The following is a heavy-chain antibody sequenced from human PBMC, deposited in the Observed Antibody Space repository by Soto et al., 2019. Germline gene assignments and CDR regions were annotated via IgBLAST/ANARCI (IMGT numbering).Heavy chain of an antibody. V-gene: IGHV3-33*01. CDR3: ARDEQTSYGPVQTYGMDV. J-gene: IGHJ6*02. D-gene: IGHD3-10*01. Sequence: PGGSLRLSCAASGFTFSSYGMHWVRQAPGKGLEWVALIWYDGSNKNYADSVKGRFTISRDNSKNTLYLQMNSLRVEDTAVYYCARDEQTSYGPVQTYGMDVWGQGTTVTVSS. CDR1: GFTFSSYG. CDR2: IWYDGSNK.